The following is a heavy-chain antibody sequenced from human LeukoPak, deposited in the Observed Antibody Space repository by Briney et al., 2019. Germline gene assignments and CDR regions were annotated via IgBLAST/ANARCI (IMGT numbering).Heavy chain of an antibody. CDR2: INPNSGGT. CDR3: ARFIAAAGSHWFDP. J-gene: IGHJ5*02. CDR1: GYTFTDYY. V-gene: IGHV1-2*02. Sequence: ASVKVSCKASGYTFTDYYMHWVRQAPGQGLEWMGWINPNSGGTNYAQKFQGRVTMTRDTSISTAYMELSRLRSDDTAVYYCARFIAAAGSHWFDPWGQGTLVTVSS. D-gene: IGHD6-13*01.